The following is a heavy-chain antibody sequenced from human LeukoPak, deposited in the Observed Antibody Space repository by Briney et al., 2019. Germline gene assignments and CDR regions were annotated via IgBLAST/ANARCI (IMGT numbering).Heavy chain of an antibody. J-gene: IGHJ4*02. V-gene: IGHV3-23*01. CDR1: GFTFSSYA. CDR3: AGGTWIQLWLGY. D-gene: IGHD5-18*01. CDR2: ISASGGIT. Sequence: GGSLRLSCAASGFTFSSYAMSWVRQAPGKGLEWVSGISASGGITYYAESVKGRFTISRDNSKNTLYLQMNSLRAEDTAVYYCAGGTWIQLWLGYWGQGTLVTVSS.